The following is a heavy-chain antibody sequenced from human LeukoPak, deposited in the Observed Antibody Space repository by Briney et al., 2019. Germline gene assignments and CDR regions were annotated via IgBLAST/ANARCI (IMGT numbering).Heavy chain of an antibody. J-gene: IGHJ6*03. D-gene: IGHD6-13*01. CDR3: ARVPAAPAAAGFYYYYYMDV. Sequence: ASVNVSCKASGYTFTGYYMHWVRQAPGQGLEWMGWINPNSGGTNYAQKFQGRVTMTRDTSISTAYMELSRLRSDDTAVYYCARVPAAPAAAGFYYYYYMDVWGKGTTVTVSS. CDR2: INPNSGGT. V-gene: IGHV1-2*02. CDR1: GYTFTGYY.